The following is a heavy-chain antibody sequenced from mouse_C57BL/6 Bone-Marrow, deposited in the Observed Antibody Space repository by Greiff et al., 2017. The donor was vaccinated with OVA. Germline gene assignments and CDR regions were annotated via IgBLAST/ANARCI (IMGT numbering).Heavy chain of an antibody. CDR3: SRGGTSPFAY. J-gene: IGHJ3*01. CDR2: INPRTGGT. CDR1: GYSFTGYY. V-gene: IGHV1-42*01. D-gene: IGHD4-1*01. Sequence: EVQLQQSGPELVKPGASVKISCKASGYSFTGYYMNWVKQSPGKSLEWIGEINPRTGGTTYNQKFKAKATLTVDKSSSTAYMQPKSLTSEDSAVDYCSRGGTSPFAYWGQGTLVTVSA.